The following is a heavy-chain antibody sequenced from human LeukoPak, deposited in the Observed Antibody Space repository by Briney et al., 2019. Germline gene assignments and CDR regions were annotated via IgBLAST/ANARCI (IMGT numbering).Heavy chain of an antibody. CDR2: VNHSGST. CDR1: GGSSSGYY. CDR3: ARGPPRNWFDP. V-gene: IGHV4-34*01. J-gene: IGHJ5*02. Sequence: SETLSLTCAVYGGSSSGYYWSWIRQPPGKGLEWIGEVNHSGSTNYNLSLKSRVTISVDTSKNQFSLKLSSVTAADTAVYYCARGPPRNWFDPWGQGTLVTVSS.